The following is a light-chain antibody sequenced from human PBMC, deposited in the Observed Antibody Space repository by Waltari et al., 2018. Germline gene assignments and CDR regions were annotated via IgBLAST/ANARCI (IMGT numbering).Light chain of an antibody. Sequence: SSEMIQDPAVSVALGQTVRTTSQGDSIRRYSASWYQQNPGPAPVLVIYGKNNRPSGIPDRFSGSSSGNTASLTITGAQAEDEADYYCNSRDSSGNVVFGGGTKLTV. V-gene: IGLV3-19*01. CDR1: SIRRYS. J-gene: IGLJ2*01. CDR2: GKN. CDR3: NSRDSSGNVV.